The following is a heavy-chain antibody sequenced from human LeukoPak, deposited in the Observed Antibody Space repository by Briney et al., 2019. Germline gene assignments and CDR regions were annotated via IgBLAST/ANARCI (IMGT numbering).Heavy chain of an antibody. CDR1: GFSVRTTY. D-gene: IGHD3-22*01. CDR3: TRSGYRHPYHFDS. V-gene: IGHV3-53*01. CDR2: LYTGGGT. Sequence: GGSLRLSCAASGFSVRTTYMSWVRQAPGKGLEWVSVLYTGGGTDHADSVKGRFTISRDNSKNTLSLQMNSLRAEDTTIYYCTRSGYRHPYHFDSWGQGTLVTVSS. J-gene: IGHJ4*02.